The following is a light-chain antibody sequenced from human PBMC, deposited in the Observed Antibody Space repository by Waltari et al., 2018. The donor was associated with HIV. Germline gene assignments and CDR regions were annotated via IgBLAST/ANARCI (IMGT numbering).Light chain of an antibody. V-gene: IGKV3-15*01. J-gene: IGKJ3*01. Sequence: EIVMTQSPATLSVSPGDRATLSCRASQSISNNLAWYQQKPCQPPKLLIYGASTRATGVPARFSGSGSGTDFTLTINSLQSEDFAVYCCQQYNDWPLFTFGPGTKVEIK. CDR3: QQYNDWPLFT. CDR1: QSISNN. CDR2: GAS.